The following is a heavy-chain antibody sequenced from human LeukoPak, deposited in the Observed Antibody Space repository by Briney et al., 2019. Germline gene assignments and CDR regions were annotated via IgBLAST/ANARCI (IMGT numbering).Heavy chain of an antibody. CDR2: ISSDSNYI. V-gene: IGHV3-21*01. CDR1: GFTFSSYS. J-gene: IGHJ4*02. Sequence: GGSLRLSCAASGFTFSSYSMNWVRQAPGKGLEWVSAISSDSNYIYYADSVKGRFTISRDNAKNSLYLQMNSLRAEDTAVYYCARDRSRVSDYWGRGTLVTVSS. CDR3: ARDRSRVSDY.